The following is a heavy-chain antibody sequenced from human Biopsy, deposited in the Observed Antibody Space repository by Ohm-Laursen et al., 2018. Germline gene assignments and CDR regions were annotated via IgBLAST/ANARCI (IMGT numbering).Heavy chain of an antibody. V-gene: IGHV3-74*01. D-gene: IGHD2-15*01. Sequence: GSLRLSCAASGFSFSSYWMHWVRQGPGKGLVWVSRINIDGSTTRYADSVKGRFTISRDNAKNTLYLQMNSLGVEDSAVYYCARAYPPPGRRLVVVAGDFDCWGQGTRVTVSS. J-gene: IGHJ4*02. CDR1: GFSFSSYW. CDR3: ARAYPPPGRRLVVVAGDFDC. CDR2: INIDGSTT.